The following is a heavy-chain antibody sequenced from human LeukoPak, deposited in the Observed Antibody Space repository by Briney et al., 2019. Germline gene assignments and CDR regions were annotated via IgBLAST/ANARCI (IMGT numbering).Heavy chain of an antibody. D-gene: IGHD3-10*01. CDR2: IYDSGST. V-gene: IGHV4-59*12. Sequence: SETLSLTCTVSGGSISSYYWSWIRQPPGEGLEWIGYIYDSGSTYYNPSLKSRVTISVDRSKNQFSLNLTSVTAADTAVYYCARVSISMVRGVIIRYDWFDPWGQGTLVTVSS. CDR3: ARVSISMVRGVIIRYDWFDP. CDR1: GGSISSYY. J-gene: IGHJ5*02.